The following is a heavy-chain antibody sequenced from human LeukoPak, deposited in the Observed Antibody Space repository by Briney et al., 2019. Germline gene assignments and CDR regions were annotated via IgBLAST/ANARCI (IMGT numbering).Heavy chain of an antibody. J-gene: IGHJ4*02. CDR3: AREQYCSSTSCPFGY. V-gene: IGHV4-38-2*02. Sequence: SETLSLTCAVSGYSISSGYYWGWIRQPPGQGLEWIGSIYHSGSTYYNPSLKSRATISVDTSKNQFSLKLSSVTAADTAVYYCAREQYCSSTSCPFGYWGQGTLVTVSS. CDR1: GYSISSGYY. D-gene: IGHD2-2*01. CDR2: IYHSGST.